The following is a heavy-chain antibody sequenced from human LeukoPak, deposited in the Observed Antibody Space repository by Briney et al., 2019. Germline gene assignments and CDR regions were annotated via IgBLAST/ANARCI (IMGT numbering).Heavy chain of an antibody. D-gene: IGHD1-14*01. CDR3: ARSYQRYYFDY. CDR2: ISYDGGNK. Sequence: GGSLRLSCAASGFTFSSYDMHWVRQAPGKGLEWVAIISYDGGNKYYADSVKGRFTISRDNSKNTLFLQMNSLRAEDTAVYFCARSYQRYYFDYWAQVTLVTVSS. CDR1: GFTFSSYD. V-gene: IGHV3-30*03. J-gene: IGHJ4*02.